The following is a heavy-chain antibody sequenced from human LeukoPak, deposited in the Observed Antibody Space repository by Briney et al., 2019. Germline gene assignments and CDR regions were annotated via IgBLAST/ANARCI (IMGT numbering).Heavy chain of an antibody. J-gene: IGHJ5*02. CDR1: GGSISSHY. Sequence: SETLSLTCTVSGGSISSHYWSWIRQPPGKGLEWIGYIYYSGSTNYNPSLKSRVTISVDTSKNQFSLKLSSVTAADMAVYYCARDSSPSYYDFWSGYWPFDPWGQGTLVTVSS. CDR3: ARDSSPSYYDFWSGYWPFDP. CDR2: IYYSGST. D-gene: IGHD3-3*01. V-gene: IGHV4-59*11.